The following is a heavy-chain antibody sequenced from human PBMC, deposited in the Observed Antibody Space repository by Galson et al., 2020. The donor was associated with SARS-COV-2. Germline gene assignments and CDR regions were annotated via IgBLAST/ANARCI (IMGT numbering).Heavy chain of an antibody. CDR2: IKQDGSEK. J-gene: IGHJ6*02. V-gene: IGHV3-7*01. Sequence: TGGSLRLSCAASGFTFSSYWMSWVRQAPGKGLEWVANIKQDGSEKYYVDSVKGRFTISRDNAKNSLYLQMNSLRAEDTAVYYCARDRGVRIGIYYYYYGMDVWGQGTTVTVSS. CDR3: ARDRGVRIGIYYYYYGMDV. CDR1: GFTFSSYW. D-gene: IGHD2-21*01.